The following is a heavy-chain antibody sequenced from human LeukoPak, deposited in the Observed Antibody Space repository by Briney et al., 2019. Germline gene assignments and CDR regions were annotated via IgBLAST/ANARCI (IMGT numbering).Heavy chain of an antibody. CDR2: ISYDGNEK. V-gene: IGHV3-30-3*01. D-gene: IGHD3-16*01. CDR3: ARDRLWAIDH. CDR1: GFTFSSDA. Sequence: PGRSLRLSCVASGFTFSSDAMHWVRQTPGKGLEWVAVISYDGNEKYQVDSVKGRFTISRDNSKNTLYLQMNSLRVEDTAAYYCARDRLWAIDHWGQGTLVTVSS. J-gene: IGHJ4*02.